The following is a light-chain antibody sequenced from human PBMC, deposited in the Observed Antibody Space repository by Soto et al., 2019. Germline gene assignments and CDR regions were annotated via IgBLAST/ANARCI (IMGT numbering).Light chain of an antibody. V-gene: IGKV1-5*01. CDR3: QQYNTYSPERT. J-gene: IGKJ1*01. CDR1: QSIGRW. Sequence: DIQMTQSPSTLSASVGDRVTITCRASQSIGRWLAWYQQKPGKAPKLLIYDASSLESGVPSRLSGSGSGTEFTLTISSLQPDDFATYYCQQYNTYSPERTFGQGTKVDIK. CDR2: DAS.